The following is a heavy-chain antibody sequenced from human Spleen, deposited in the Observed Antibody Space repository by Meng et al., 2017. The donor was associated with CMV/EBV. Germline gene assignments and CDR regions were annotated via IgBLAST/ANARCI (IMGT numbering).Heavy chain of an antibody. Sequence: GESLKISCVASGFTFSSCAMNWVRQAPGKGLEWVSDITGSGGNTYYADSVEGRFTISRDNSKNTLYLQMNSLRTEDTAVYYCAKYRFDDIPDAFDIWGQGTTVTVSS. CDR1: GFTFSSCA. CDR3: AKYRFDDIPDAFDI. D-gene: IGHD1-26*01. J-gene: IGHJ3*02. CDR2: ITGSGGNT. V-gene: IGHV3-23*01.